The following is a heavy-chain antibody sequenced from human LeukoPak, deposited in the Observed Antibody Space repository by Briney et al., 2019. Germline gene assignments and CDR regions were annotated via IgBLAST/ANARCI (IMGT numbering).Heavy chain of an antibody. J-gene: IGHJ4*02. CDR2: IYYIGST. Sequence: SETLSLTCTVSGGSISGYYWSWIRQPPGKGLEWIGYIYYIGSTNYNPSLKSRVTISVDASKNQFSLKLNSVSAADTAVYYCARHAYGSGSYYIPGWGQGTLVTVSS. CDR1: GGSISGYY. V-gene: IGHV4-59*08. D-gene: IGHD3-10*01. CDR3: ARHAYGSGSYYIPG.